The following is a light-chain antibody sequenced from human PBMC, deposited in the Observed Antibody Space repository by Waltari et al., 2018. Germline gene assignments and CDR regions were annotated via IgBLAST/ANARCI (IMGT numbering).Light chain of an antibody. J-gene: IGKJ2*01. CDR1: QGISSL. Sequence: DIQMTQSPSSVTASVGDTVTITCRASQGISSLLAWYQQTPGKAPKLLMSAASNLQSGVPSRFSGSKSGTNFTLTINTLQPEDFGIYYCQQGHSFPYTFGQGTKLEIK. V-gene: IGKV1-12*01. CDR2: AAS. CDR3: QQGHSFPYT.